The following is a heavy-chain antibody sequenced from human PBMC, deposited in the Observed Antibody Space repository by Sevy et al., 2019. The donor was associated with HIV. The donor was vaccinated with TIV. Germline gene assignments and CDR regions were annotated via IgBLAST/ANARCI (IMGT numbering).Heavy chain of an antibody. Sequence: ASVKVSCKASGYTFTRYYMHWVRQAPGQGLEWMGRINPNSGGTNYAQKFQGRVTMTRDTSISTAYMELSRLRSDDTAVYYCARVSYCGGDCYLTHYFDYWGQGTLVTVSS. J-gene: IGHJ4*02. CDR3: ARVSYCGGDCYLTHYFDY. CDR1: GYTFTRYY. CDR2: INPNSGGT. V-gene: IGHV1-2*06. D-gene: IGHD2-21*01.